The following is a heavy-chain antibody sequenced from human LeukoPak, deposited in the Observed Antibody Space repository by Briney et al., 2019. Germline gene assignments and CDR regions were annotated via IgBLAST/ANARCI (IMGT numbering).Heavy chain of an antibody. CDR2: INTNGDSA. D-gene: IGHD1-14*01. CDR3: AKDQKLEPFHY. V-gene: IGHV3-74*01. Sequence: GGSLRLSCAVSGFKFSSYWMNWVRQVPGKGLVWVAHINTNGDSANYADSVKGRFTISRDNAKSTLSLQMNSLRTEDTAIYYCAKDQKLEPFHYWGQGTLVTVSS. J-gene: IGHJ4*02. CDR1: GFKFSSYW.